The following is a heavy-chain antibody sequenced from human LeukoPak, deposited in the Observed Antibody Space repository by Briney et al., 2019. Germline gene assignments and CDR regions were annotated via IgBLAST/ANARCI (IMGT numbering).Heavy chain of an antibody. CDR3: AKVGYDSSGSDY. V-gene: IGHV3-30*02. CDR1: GFTFSSYG. Sequence: GGSLRLSCAASGFTFSSYGMHWVRQAPGKGLEWVAFIRYDGSNKYYADSVKGRFTISRDNSKNTLYLQMNSLRAEDTAVYYCAKVGYDSSGSDYWGQGTLVTVSS. J-gene: IGHJ4*02. D-gene: IGHD3-22*01. CDR2: IRYDGSNK.